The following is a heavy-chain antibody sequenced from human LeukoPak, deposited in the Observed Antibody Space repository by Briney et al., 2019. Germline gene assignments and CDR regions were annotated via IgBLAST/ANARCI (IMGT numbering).Heavy chain of an antibody. D-gene: IGHD3-22*01. CDR2: IYYSGST. J-gene: IGHJ4*02. CDR3: AREHNDSSGYYYYFDY. V-gene: IGHV4-59*12. Sequence: SSETLSLTCTVSGGSISTYYWSWIRQPPGKGLEWIGYIYYSGSTNYNPSLKSRVTISVDTSKNQFSLKLSSVTAADTAVYYCAREHNDSSGYYYYFDYWGQGTLVTVSS. CDR1: GGSISTYY.